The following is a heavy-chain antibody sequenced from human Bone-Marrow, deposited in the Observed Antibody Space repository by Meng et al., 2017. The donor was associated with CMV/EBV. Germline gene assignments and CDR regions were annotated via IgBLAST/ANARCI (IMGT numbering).Heavy chain of an antibody. D-gene: IGHD2-2*01. Sequence: ASVKVSCKASGYTFTTYGFSWVRQAPGQGLEWMGWISAYNGNTNYAQKLQGRVTMTTDTSTSTAYMELRSLRSDDTAVYYCARSYCSSTSCYWSDWFDPWGQGTLVTVSS. CDR3: ARSYCSSTSCYWSDWFDP. J-gene: IGHJ5*02. V-gene: IGHV1-18*01. CDR2: ISAYNGNT. CDR1: GYTFTTYG.